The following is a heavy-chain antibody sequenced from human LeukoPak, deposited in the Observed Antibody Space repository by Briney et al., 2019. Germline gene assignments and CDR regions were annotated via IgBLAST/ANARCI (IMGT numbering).Heavy chain of an antibody. CDR2: IWYDGSNK. D-gene: IGHD3-22*01. CDR1: GFTFSSYG. J-gene: IGHJ4*02. Sequence: GGSLRLSCAASGFTFSSYGMHWVRQAPGKGLEWVAVIWYDGSNKYYADSVKGRFTISRDNSKNTLYLLMNSLRAEDTAVYYCAKDMSAYYYDSSGSDYWGQGTLVTVSS. V-gene: IGHV3-33*06. CDR3: AKDMSAYYYDSSGSDY.